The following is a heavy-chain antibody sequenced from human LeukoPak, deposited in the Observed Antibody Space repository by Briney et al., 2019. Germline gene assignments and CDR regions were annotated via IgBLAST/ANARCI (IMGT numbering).Heavy chain of an antibody. CDR3: ARGADIVVVPAARPFDY. CDR2: INPNSGGK. V-gene: IGHV1-2*02. J-gene: IGHJ4*02. Sequence: ASVKVSCKASGYTFTGYYMHWVRQAPGQGLEWMGWINPNSGGKNYAQTFQGRVTMTRDTSISTAYMELSRLRADDTAVYYCARGADIVVVPAARPFDYWGQGTLVTVSS. CDR1: GYTFTGYY. D-gene: IGHD2-2*01.